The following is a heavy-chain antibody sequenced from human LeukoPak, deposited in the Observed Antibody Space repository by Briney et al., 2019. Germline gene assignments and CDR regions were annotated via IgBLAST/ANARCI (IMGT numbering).Heavy chain of an antibody. CDR2: IKEDGSED. CDR1: RFTFSRAW. V-gene: IGHV3-7*01. CDR3: ARNANGYEN. J-gene: IGHJ4*02. D-gene: IGHD5-12*01. Sequence: PGGSLRLSCAASRFTFSRAWMSWVRQAPGKGLEWVANIKEDGSEDYYADSVKGRFAISKDNAKNSLYLQMNSLRAEDTAMYYCARNANGYENLGQGTLVIVSS.